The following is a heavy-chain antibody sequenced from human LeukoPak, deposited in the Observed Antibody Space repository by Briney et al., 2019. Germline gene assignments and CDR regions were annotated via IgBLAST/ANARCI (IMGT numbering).Heavy chain of an antibody. Sequence: SQTLSLTFAISGDSVSSNSAAWNWIRQSPSRGLEWLGRTYYRSKWYNDYAVSVKSRITINPDTSKNQFSLQLNSVTPEDTAVYYCARGRVSSWYLAEFDPWGQGTLVTVSS. CDR2: TYYRSKWYN. CDR1: GDSVSSNSAA. CDR3: ARGRVSSWYLAEFDP. D-gene: IGHD6-13*01. J-gene: IGHJ5*02. V-gene: IGHV6-1*01.